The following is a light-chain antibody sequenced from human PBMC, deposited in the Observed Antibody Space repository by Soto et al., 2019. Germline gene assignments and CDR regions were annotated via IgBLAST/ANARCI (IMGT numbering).Light chain of an antibody. CDR1: CSDVGGYNY. J-gene: IGLJ1*01. Sequence: QSALTQPASVSGSPGQSITISCTGTCSDVGGYNYVSWYQQHPGKAPKLMIYEVSNRPSGVSNRFSGSKSGNTASLTISGLKAEEEADYSCSSYTSSSTPYYVFGTGTKVTV. V-gene: IGLV2-14*01. CDR2: EVS. CDR3: SSYTSSSTPYYV.